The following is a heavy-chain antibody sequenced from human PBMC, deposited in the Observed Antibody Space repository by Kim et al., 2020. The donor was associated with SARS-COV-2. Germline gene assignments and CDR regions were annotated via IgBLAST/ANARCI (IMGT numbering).Heavy chain of an antibody. V-gene: IGHV3-15*01. J-gene: IGHJ4*02. CDR3: STDIAQQPAGRFDS. D-gene: IGHD2-2*01. Sequence: AAPVKVRFAISRDDSKTTLYLQMNSMKTEDPAVYYCSTDIAQQPAGRFDSWGQGTLVTVSS.